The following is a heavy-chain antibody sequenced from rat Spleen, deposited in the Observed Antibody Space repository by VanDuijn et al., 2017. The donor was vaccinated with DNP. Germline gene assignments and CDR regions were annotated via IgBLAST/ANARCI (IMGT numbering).Heavy chain of an antibody. CDR3: SRHILPLRVWDY. V-gene: IGHV5-22*01. CDR1: GFTFSDYY. CDR2: ISYDGRSA. D-gene: IGHD4-1*01. J-gene: IGHJ2*01. Sequence: EVRLEESGGDLVQPGRSLKLSCAASGFTFSDYYMAWVRQAPSKGLEWVAYISYDGRSAYNGDSVRGRFTISRDNAKSTLYLQMNSLRSEDMATYYCSRHILPLRVWDYWGQGVTVTVSS.